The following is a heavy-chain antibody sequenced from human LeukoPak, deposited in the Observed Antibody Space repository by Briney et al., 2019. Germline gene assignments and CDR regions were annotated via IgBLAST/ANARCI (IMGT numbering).Heavy chain of an antibody. CDR3: ARDRGIAAAGLRRWFDP. V-gene: IGHV1-18*01. CDR2: ISAYNGNT. Sequence: ASVKVSCKASGYTFTSYGISWVRQAPGQGLEWMGWISAYNGNTNYAQKLQGRVTMTTDTSTSTAYMELRSLRSDDTAVYYCARDRGIAAAGLRRWFDPWGQGTLVTVSS. CDR1: GYTFTSYG. J-gene: IGHJ5*02. D-gene: IGHD6-13*01.